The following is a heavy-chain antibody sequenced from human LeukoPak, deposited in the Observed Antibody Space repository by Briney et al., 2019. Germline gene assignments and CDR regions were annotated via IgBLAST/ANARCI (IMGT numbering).Heavy chain of an antibody. CDR3: ARVALGGDFWSGYYPPDC. V-gene: IGHV1-2*02. D-gene: IGHD3-3*01. CDR1: GYAFTGYY. J-gene: IGHJ4*02. Sequence: ASVKVSCKASGYAFTGYYMFWARQAPGQGLEWMGWINPNSGGTNYAQKFQGRVTMTRDTSISTAYMELSRLRSDDTAVYYCARVALGGDFWSGYYPPDCWGQGTLVTVSS. CDR2: INPNSGGT.